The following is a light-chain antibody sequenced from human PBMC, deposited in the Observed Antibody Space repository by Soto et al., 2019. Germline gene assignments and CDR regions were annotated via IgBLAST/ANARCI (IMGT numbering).Light chain of an antibody. CDR3: QKYDSLPLT. CDR1: QSVNNY. Sequence: TQMTQSPPSLSATVGDRLTITCRASQSVNNYLHLYQQKSGGAPKLLIYGASNLETGVPSRFSGGGSKTDFTFTVSSLQPEDIATYYCQKYDSLPLTCGGGTTGAI. J-gene: IGKJ4*01. V-gene: IGKV1-33*01. CDR2: GAS.